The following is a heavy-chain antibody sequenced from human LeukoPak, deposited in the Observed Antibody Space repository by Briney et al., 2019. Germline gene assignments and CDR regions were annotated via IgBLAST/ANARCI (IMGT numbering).Heavy chain of an antibody. Sequence: SETLSLTCTVSGGSISSYYWSWIRQPPGKGLEWIGYIHYSGSTNYNPSLKSRATISIDTSKNQFSLKLSSVTAADTAVYYCARSSYYDMDVWGQGTTVTVSS. J-gene: IGHJ6*02. CDR3: ARSSYYDMDV. V-gene: IGHV4-59*01. CDR1: GGSISSYY. CDR2: IHYSGST.